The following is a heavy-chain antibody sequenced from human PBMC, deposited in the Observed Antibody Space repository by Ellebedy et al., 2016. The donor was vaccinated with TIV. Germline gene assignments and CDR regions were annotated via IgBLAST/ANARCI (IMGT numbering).Heavy chain of an antibody. CDR1: GLTFSSYA. CDR3: AKPLYYYDSSGYYYVPFDY. Sequence: GGSLRLSXAASGLTFSSYAMSWVRQAPGKGLEWVSAISGSGGSTYYADSVKGRFTISRDNSKNTLYLQMNSLRAEDTAVYYCAKPLYYYDSSGYYYVPFDYWGQGTLVTVSS. V-gene: IGHV3-23*01. D-gene: IGHD3-22*01. J-gene: IGHJ4*02. CDR2: ISGSGGST.